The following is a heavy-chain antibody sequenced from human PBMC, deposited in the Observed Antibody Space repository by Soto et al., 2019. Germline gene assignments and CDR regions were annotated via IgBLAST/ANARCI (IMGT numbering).Heavy chain of an antibody. Sequence: GGSLRLSCAASGFTFDDYTMHWVRQAPGKGLEWVSLISWDGGSTYYADSVKGRFTISRDNSKNSLYLQMNSLRTEDTALYYCAKATYYDFWSGLGLDYWGQGTLVTVSS. CDR1: GFTFDDYT. J-gene: IGHJ4*02. V-gene: IGHV3-43*01. CDR2: ISWDGGST. D-gene: IGHD3-3*01. CDR3: AKATYYDFWSGLGLDY.